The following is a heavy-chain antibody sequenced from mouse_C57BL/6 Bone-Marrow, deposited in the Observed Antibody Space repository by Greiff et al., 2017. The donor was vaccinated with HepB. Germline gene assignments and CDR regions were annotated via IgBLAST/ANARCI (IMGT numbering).Heavy chain of an antibody. CDR3: ANWDGFAY. J-gene: IGHJ3*01. Sequence: DVMLVESGGGLVKPGGSLKLSCAASGFTFSSYAMSWVRQTPEKRLEWVATISDGGSYTYYPDNVKGRITISRDNAKNNLYLQMSHLKSEDTAMYYCANWDGFAYWGQGTLVTVSA. D-gene: IGHD4-1*01. CDR2: ISDGGSYT. CDR1: GFTFSSYA. V-gene: IGHV5-4*03.